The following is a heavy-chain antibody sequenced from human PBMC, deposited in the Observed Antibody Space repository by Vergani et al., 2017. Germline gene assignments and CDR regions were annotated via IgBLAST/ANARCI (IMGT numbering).Heavy chain of an antibody. CDR3: AKDRGANIVVVPAARYAFDI. CDR1: GFTFDDYA. J-gene: IGHJ3*02. D-gene: IGHD2-2*01. V-gene: IGHV3-9*01. CDR2: ISWNSGSI. Sequence: EVQLVESGGGLVQPGRSLRLSCAVSGFTFDDYAMHWVRQAPGKGLEWVSGISWNSGSIGYADSVKGRFTISRDNAKNSLYLQMNSLRAEDTALYYCAKDRGANIVVVPAARYAFDIWGQGTMVTVSS.